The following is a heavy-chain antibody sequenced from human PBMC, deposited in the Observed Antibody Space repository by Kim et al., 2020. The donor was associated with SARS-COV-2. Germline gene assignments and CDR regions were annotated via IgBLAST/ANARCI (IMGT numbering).Heavy chain of an antibody. D-gene: IGHD2-2*02. V-gene: IGHV4-31*02. J-gene: IGHJ4*02. Sequence: YNPSLKSRVTISVDTSKNQFSLKLSSVTAADTAVYYCARDLYGYKGVFDYWGQGTLVTVSS. CDR3: ARDLYGYKGVFDY.